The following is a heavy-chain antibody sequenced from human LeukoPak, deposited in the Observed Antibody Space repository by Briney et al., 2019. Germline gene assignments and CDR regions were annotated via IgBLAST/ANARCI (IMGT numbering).Heavy chain of an antibody. V-gene: IGHV4-34*01. D-gene: IGHD3-22*01. CDR3: AGDSSGYYYFGDY. J-gene: IGHJ4*02. CDR1: GGSFSGYY. Sequence: SETLSLTCAVYGGSFSGYYWSWIRQPPGKGLEWIGEINHSGSTNYNPSLKSRVTISVDTSKNQFSLKLSSVTAAGTAVYYCAGDSSGYYYFGDYWGQGTLVTVSS. CDR2: INHSGST.